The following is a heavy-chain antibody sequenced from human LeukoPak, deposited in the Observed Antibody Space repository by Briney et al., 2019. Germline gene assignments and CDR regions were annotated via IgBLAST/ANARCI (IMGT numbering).Heavy chain of an antibody. CDR1: GFTFSSYA. J-gene: IGHJ4*02. CDR3: ARTEGIAAASRGFYY. D-gene: IGHD6-13*01. CDR2: ISYDGSNK. Sequence: PGGSLRLSCAASGFTFSSYAMHWVRQAPGKGLEWVAVISYDGSNKYYADSVKGRFTISRDNSKNTLYLQMNSLRAEDTAVYYCARTEGIAAASRGFYYWGQGTLVTVSS. V-gene: IGHV3-30*04.